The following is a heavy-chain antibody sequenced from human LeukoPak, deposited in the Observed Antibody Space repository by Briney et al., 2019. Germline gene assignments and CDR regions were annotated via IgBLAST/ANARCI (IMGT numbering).Heavy chain of an antibody. D-gene: IGHD4-17*01. Sequence: GGSLRLSCAASGFTFSNAWMSWVRQAPGKGLEWVGRIKRKTDGGTTDYAAPVKGRFTISRDDSKNTLYLQMNSLKTEDTAVYCCTTFDYAAFDHWGQGTLVTVSS. CDR3: TTFDYAAFDH. CDR1: GFTFSNAW. V-gene: IGHV3-15*01. CDR2: IKRKTDGGTT. J-gene: IGHJ4*02.